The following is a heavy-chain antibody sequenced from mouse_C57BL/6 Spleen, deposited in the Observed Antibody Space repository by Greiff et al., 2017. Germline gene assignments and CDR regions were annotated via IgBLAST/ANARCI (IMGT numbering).Heavy chain of an antibody. CDR3: ARDAYPGYFDV. D-gene: IGHD2-10*01. CDR2: INYDGSST. J-gene: IGHJ1*03. V-gene: IGHV5-16*01. CDR1: GFTFSDYY. Sequence: EVQLVESEGGLVQPGSSMKLSCTASGFTFSDYYMAWVRQVPEKGLEWVANINYDGSSTYYLDSLKSRFIISRDNAKNILYLQMSSLKSEDTATYYCARDAYPGYFDVWGTGTTVTVSS.